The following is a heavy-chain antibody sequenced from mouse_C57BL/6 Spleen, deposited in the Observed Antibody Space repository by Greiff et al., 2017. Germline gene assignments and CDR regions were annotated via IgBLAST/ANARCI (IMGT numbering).Heavy chain of an antibody. CDR1: GFSLTSYG. CDR2: IWSGGST. V-gene: IGHV2-2*01. J-gene: IGHJ1*03. Sequence: VQLQQSGPGLVQPSQSLSITCTVSGFSLTSYGVHWVRQSPGKGLEWLGVIWSGGSTDYNAAFISRLSISKDNSKSHAFFKMKSLQADDTAIYYWARNRGTGTGYFDVWGTGTTVTVSS. D-gene: IGHD4-1*01. CDR3: ARNRGTGTGYFDV.